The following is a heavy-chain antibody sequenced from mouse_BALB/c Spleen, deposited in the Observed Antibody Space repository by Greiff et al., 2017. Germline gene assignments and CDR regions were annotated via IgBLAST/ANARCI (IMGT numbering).Heavy chain of an antibody. V-gene: IGHV2-2*02. J-gene: IGHJ4*01. CDR1: GFSLTSYG. CDR2: IWSGGST. D-gene: IGHD1-2*01. CDR3: ARNDDGYPYAMDY. Sequence: QVQLKESGPGLVQPSQSLSITCTVSGFSLTSYGVHWVRQSPGKGLEWLGVIWSGGSTDYNAAFISRLSISKDNSKSQVFFKMNSLQANDTAIYYCARNDDGYPYAMDYWGQGTSVTVSS.